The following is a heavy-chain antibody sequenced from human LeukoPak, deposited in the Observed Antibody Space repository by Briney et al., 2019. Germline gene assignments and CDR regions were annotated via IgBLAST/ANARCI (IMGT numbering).Heavy chain of an antibody. J-gene: IGHJ5*02. CDR3: ARAGPWQIDP. D-gene: IGHD3-10*01. V-gene: IGHV4-59*01. CDR1: GGSINSYY. CDR2: IFYSGST. Sequence: SETLSLTCTVSGGSINSYYWSWIWQPPGEGLEWIGHIFYSGSTSYNPSLKSRVTISVDRSKNQFSLKLNSVTAADTAVYYCARAGPWQIDPWGQGTLVTVSS.